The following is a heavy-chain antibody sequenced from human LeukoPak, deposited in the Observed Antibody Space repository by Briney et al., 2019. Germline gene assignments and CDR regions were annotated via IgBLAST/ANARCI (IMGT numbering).Heavy chain of an antibody. D-gene: IGHD5-18*01. CDR2: IYPGDSDT. J-gene: IGHJ4*02. V-gene: IGHV5-51*01. CDR1: GYSFISYW. Sequence: GESLKISCKGSGYSFISYWIGWVRQMPGKGLEWMEIIYPGDSDTRYSPSFQGQVTISADKSISTAYLQWSSLKASDTAMYYCARSYIRWDTAMVDLAPAFDYWGQGTLVTVSS. CDR3: ARSYIRWDTAMVDLAPAFDY.